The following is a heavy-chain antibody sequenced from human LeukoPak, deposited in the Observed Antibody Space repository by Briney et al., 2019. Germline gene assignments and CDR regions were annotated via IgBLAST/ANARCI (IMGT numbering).Heavy chain of an antibody. J-gene: IGHJ4*02. Sequence: GGSLRLSCAASGFTFSSYAMHWVRQAPGKGLEWVAVISYDGSNKYYADSVKGRFTISRDNSKNTLYLQMNSLRAEDTAVYYCAKEGSSSWFYWGQGTLVTVSS. CDR1: GFTFSSYA. D-gene: IGHD6-13*01. CDR3: AKEGSSSWFY. CDR2: ISYDGSNK. V-gene: IGHV3-30-3*01.